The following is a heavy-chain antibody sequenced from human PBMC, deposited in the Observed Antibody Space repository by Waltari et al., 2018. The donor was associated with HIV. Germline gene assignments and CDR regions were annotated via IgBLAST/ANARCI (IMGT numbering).Heavy chain of an antibody. CDR2: ISGSGGST. CDR1: GFTFSSYA. V-gene: IGHV3-23*01. D-gene: IGHD3-22*01. CDR3: ARIDTYYYDSSGYQYFDY. J-gene: IGHJ4*02. Sequence: EVQLLESGGGLVQPGGSLRLSCAASGFTFSSYAMSWVRQAPGKGLEWVSAISGSGGSTYYADSVKGRFTISRDNSKNTLYLQMNSLRAEDTAVYYCARIDTYYYDSSGYQYFDYWGQGTLVTVSS.